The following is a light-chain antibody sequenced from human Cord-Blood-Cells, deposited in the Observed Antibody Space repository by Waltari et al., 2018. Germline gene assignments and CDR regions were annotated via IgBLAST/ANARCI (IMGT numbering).Light chain of an antibody. CDR2: EDN. CDR1: SGSIAINY. V-gene: IGLV6-57*02. CDR3: QSYESSKQVV. J-gene: IGLJ2*01. Sequence: FMLPQPHSVSESPGKTVTISCTGSSGSIAINYVQWYQQRPGSAPTTVLYEDNQRPSGVPVRFAGSIDSSSNSASRTISGLRTEYEADYYCQSYESSKQVVFGGGTKLTVL.